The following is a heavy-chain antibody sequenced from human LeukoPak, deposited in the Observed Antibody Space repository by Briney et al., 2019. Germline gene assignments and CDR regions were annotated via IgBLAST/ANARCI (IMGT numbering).Heavy chain of an antibody. CDR3: ATDPWYYYDSSGSQGGY. CDR2: FDPEDGET. J-gene: IGHJ4*02. D-gene: IGHD3-22*01. Sequence: ASVKVSCKVSGYTLTELSMHWVRQAPGKGLEWMGGFDPEDGETIYAQKFQGRVTMTEDTSTDTAYMELSSLRSEDTAVYYCATDPWYYYDSSGSQGGYWGQGTLVTVSS. V-gene: IGHV1-24*01. CDR1: GYTLTELS.